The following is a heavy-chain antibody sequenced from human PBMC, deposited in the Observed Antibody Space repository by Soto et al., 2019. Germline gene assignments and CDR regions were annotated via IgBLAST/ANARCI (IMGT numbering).Heavy chain of an antibody. CDR3: TRQAAFEYYDSSGYYSDDAFDI. J-gene: IGHJ3*02. V-gene: IGHV3-73*02. CDR1: GFTFSGSA. CDR2: IRSKANSYAT. D-gene: IGHD3-22*01. Sequence: EVQLVESGGGLVQPGGSLKLSCAASGFTFSGSAMHWVRQASGKGLEWVGRIRSKANSYATAYAASVKGRFTISRDDSKNTSYLQMNSLKTEDTAVYYCTRQAAFEYYDSSGYYSDDAFDIWGQGTMVTVSS.